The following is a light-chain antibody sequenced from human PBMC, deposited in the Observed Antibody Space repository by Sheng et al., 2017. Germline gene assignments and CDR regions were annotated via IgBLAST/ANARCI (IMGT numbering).Light chain of an antibody. CDR1: QGINIY. J-gene: IGKJ1*01. CDR2: DAA. CDR3: QKYDSPPPT. V-gene: IGKV1-27*01. Sequence: DIQMTQSPSSLSASVGDRVTITCRARQGINIYLAWYQQKPGKVPKLLIYDAATLQSGVPSRFSGSGSGTEFTLTISSLQPEDVATYYCQKYDSPPPTFGQGSKVEIK.